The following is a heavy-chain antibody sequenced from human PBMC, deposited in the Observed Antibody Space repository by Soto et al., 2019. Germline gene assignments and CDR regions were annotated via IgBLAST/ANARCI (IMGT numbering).Heavy chain of an antibody. CDR3: ARSGGSSHYYYYMDV. Sequence: SETLSLTCTVSGGSISSSSYYWGWIRQPPGKGLEWIGSIYYSGSTYYNPSLKSRVTISVDTSKNQFSLKLSSVTAADTALYYCARSGGSSHYYYYMDVWGKGTTVTVSS. CDR2: IYYSGST. J-gene: IGHJ6*03. D-gene: IGHD6-6*01. V-gene: IGHV4-39*01. CDR1: GGSISSSSYY.